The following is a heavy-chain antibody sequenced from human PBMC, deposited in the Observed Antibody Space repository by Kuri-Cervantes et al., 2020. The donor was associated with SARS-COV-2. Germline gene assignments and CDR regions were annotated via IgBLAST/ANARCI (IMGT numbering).Heavy chain of an antibody. D-gene: IGHD1-26*01. Sequence: SVKVSCKASGGTFSSYAISWVRQAPGQGLEWMGGIIPIFGTANYAQKFQGRVTITADKSTSTAYVELSSLRSEDTAVYYCARDSGSYLDWLDPWGQGTLVTVSS. J-gene: IGHJ5*02. CDR1: GGTFSSYA. CDR3: ARDSGSYLDWLDP. V-gene: IGHV1-69*06. CDR2: IIPIFGTA.